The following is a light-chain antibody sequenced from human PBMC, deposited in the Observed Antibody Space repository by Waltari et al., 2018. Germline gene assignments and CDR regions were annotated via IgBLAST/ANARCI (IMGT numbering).Light chain of an antibody. J-gene: IGLJ3*02. CDR1: SSDSGAYNG. Sequence: QSALTQPRSVYGSPGQSVAISCTGTSSDSGAYNGVSWYQQHPGEAPKLIIYGDSQRPSGVPDRFSGSKSGNTASLTISGVRAEDEADYYCCSFAGNFIWLFGGGTKLTVL. V-gene: IGLV2-11*01. CDR3: CSFAGNFIWL. CDR2: GDS.